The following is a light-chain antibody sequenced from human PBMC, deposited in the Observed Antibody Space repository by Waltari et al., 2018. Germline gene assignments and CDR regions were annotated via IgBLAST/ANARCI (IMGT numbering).Light chain of an antibody. V-gene: IGLV1-40*01. CDR1: SSNIGAGYD. CDR3: QSYDSSLSGSI. J-gene: IGLJ2*01. Sequence: QSVLTQPPSVSGAPGQRVTISCTGSSSNIGAGYDGQWYQQLPGTAPKLLIYGNTNRPSGVPDRFSGSKSGTSASLAITGLQAEDDADYYCQSYDSSLSGSIFGGGTKLTVL. CDR2: GNT.